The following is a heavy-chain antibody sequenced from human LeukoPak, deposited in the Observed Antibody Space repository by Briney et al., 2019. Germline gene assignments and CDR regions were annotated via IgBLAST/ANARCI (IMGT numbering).Heavy chain of an antibody. D-gene: IGHD5-12*01. CDR2: INSDGSSA. CDR1: GFIFSSYW. Sequence: GGSLRLSCAAPGFIFSSYWVHWVRQGPGKGLVWVSRINSDGSSASYVDYLKGRFTISRDNPKNTLYLQMNNLRAEDTAVYYCVRRREEGGYDYWGQGTLVTVSS. V-gene: IGHV3-74*01. J-gene: IGHJ4*02. CDR3: VRRREEGGYDY.